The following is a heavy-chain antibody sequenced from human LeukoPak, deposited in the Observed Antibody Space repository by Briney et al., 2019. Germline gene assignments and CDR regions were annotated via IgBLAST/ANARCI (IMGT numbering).Heavy chain of an antibody. CDR2: IYTSGST. V-gene: IGHV4-61*02. J-gene: IGHJ4*02. D-gene: IGHD3-16*02. Sequence: PSQTLSLTCTVSGGSISSGSYYWSWIRQPAGKGLEWIGRIYTSGSTNYNPSLKSRVTISVDTSKNQFSLKLSSVTAADTAVYYCARAVGGYDYVSGSYRYSFDYWGQGTLVTVSS. CDR1: GGSISSGSYY. CDR3: ARAVGGYDYVSGSYRYSFDY.